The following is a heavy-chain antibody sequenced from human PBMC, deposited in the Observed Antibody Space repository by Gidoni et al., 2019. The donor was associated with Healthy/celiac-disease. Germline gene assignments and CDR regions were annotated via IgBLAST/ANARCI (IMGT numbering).Heavy chain of an antibody. CDR3: ARILPDYGDYDYYYYGMDV. Sequence: EVQLVESGGGLVQPGGSLRLSCAASGFTFSSYWMSWVRQAPGKGLEWVANIKQDGSEKYYVDSVKGRFTISRDNAKNSLYLQMNSLRAEDTAVYYCARILPDYGDYDYYYYGMDVWGQGTTVTVSS. V-gene: IGHV3-7*01. D-gene: IGHD4-17*01. J-gene: IGHJ6*02. CDR1: GFTFSSYW. CDR2: IKQDGSEK.